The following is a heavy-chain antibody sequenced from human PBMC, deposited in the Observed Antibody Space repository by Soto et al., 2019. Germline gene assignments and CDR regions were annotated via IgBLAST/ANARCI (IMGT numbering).Heavy chain of an antibody. Sequence: PGGSLRLSCAASGFPFSDYYMTWIRQAPGKGLEWVSYITSSSSHTNYADSVKGRFTISRDNAKNSLYLQMNSLRAEDTAVYYCARDRGGYDRLYYYHGMDVWGQGTTVTAP. CDR3: ARDRGGYDRLYYYHGMDV. CDR1: GFPFSDYY. CDR2: ITSSSSHT. D-gene: IGHD5-12*01. J-gene: IGHJ6*02. V-gene: IGHV3-11*06.